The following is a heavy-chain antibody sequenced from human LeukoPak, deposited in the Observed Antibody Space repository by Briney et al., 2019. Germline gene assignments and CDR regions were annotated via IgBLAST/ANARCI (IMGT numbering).Heavy chain of an antibody. D-gene: IGHD3-10*01. CDR1: GGTFSSYA. CDR2: IIPILGIA. Sequence: ASVKVSCKASGGTFSSYAISWVRQAPGQGLEWMGRIIPILGIANYAQKFQGRVTITADKSTSTAYMELSSLRPEDTAVYYCAGVYYYGSGSYPFGPWGQGTLVTVSS. V-gene: IGHV1-69*04. CDR3: AGVYYYGSGSYPFGP. J-gene: IGHJ5*02.